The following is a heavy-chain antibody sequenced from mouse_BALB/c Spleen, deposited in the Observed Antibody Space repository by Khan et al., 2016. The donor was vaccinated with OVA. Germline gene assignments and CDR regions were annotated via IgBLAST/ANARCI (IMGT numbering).Heavy chain of an antibody. CDR1: GYSITSDYA. Sequence: VQLKESGPGLVKPSQSLSLTCTVTGYSITSDYAWNWIRQFPGNKLEWLGYISYSGNTKYNPSLKSRISVTRDTSKNQFFLQLNSVTTEDTATYYHARVHGGDFDYWGQGTTLTVSS. V-gene: IGHV3-2*02. CDR2: ISYSGNT. CDR3: ARVHGGDFDY. J-gene: IGHJ2*01.